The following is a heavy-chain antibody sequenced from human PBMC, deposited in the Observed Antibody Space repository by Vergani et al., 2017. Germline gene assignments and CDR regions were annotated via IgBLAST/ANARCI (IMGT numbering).Heavy chain of an antibody. V-gene: IGHV2-70*16. J-gene: IGHJ4*02. CDR2: IDWDDDK. CDR1: GSTVSGNY. CDR3: ARSSNWGSTGVDY. Sequence: ESGGGLVQPGGSLRLSCAASGSTVSGNYMTWVRQAPGKALEWLARIDWDDDKFYSTSLKTRLTISKDTSKNQVVLTMTNMDPVDTATYYCARSSNWGSTGVDYGGQGTLVTVSS. D-gene: IGHD7-27*01.